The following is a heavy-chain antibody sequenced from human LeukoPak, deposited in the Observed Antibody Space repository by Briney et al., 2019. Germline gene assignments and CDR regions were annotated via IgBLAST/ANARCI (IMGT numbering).Heavy chain of an antibody. CDR2: IHYGGST. V-gene: IGHV4-39*01. J-gene: IGHJ4*02. D-gene: IGHD6-19*01. CDR3: ARGNYASSGCYELDY. CDR1: GASISSSSYY. Sequence: SETLSLTGTVSGASISSSSYYWAWIRQPPGKGLEWIGNIHYGGSTYYSPSLKSRVSISVDTSKNQFSLKLSSVTAADMAVYYCARGNYASSGCYELDYWGQGILVTVSS.